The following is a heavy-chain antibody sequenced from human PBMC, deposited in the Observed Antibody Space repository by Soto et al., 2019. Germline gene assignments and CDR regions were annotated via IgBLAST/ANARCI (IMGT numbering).Heavy chain of an antibody. D-gene: IGHD5-12*01. V-gene: IGHV3-23*01. CDR3: AKDQRGYSGLDAFDI. J-gene: IGHJ3*02. Sequence: GMEAFSAISGSGGSTYYADSVKGRFTISRDNSKNTLYPQMNSLRAEDTAVYYCAKDQRGYSGLDAFDIWGQGTMVTVSS. CDR2: ISGSGGST.